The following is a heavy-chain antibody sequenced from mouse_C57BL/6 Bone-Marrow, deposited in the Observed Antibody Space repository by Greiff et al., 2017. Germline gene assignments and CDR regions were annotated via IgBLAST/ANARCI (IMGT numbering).Heavy chain of an antibody. CDR3: SRQVTTVLATKYFDV. CDR1: GFTFSSYT. V-gene: IGHV5-9*01. D-gene: IGHD1-1*01. Sequence: EVKLVESGGGLVKPGGSLKLSCAASGFTFSSYTMSWVRQTPEKRLQWVAAISGGGGNTYYPDSVKGRFTISRDNDKNILYLQMSRLRSEDTALYYCSRQVTTVLATKYFDVWGTGTTVTGSS. J-gene: IGHJ1*03. CDR2: ISGGGGNT.